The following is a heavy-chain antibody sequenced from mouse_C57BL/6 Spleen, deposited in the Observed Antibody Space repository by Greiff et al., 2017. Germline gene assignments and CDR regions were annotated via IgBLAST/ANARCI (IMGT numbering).Heavy chain of an antibody. J-gene: IGHJ2*01. V-gene: IGHV6-3*01. Sequence: EVKVEESGGGLVQPGGSMKLSCVASGFTFSNYWMNWVRQSPEKGLEWVAQIRLKSDNYATHYAESVKGRFTISRDDSKSSVYLQMNNLRAEDTGIYYCTHGDYWGQGTTLTVSS. CDR2: IRLKSDNYAT. CDR1: GFTFSNYW. CDR3: THGDY. D-gene: IGHD1-2*01.